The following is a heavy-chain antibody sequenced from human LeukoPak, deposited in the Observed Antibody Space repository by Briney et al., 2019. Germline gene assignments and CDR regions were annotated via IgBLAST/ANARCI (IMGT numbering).Heavy chain of an antibody. CDR2: IRYDGSDK. J-gene: IGHJ4*02. CDR3: AKDHRNSGWYPYDFDY. CDR1: GFIFSSYG. D-gene: IGHD6-19*01. Sequence: GGSLRLSCAASGFIFSSYGMNWVRQAPGKGLEWATFIRYDGSDKYYADSVKGRFTISRDSSKNTLYLQMNSLTVEDTAVYYCAKDHRNSGWYPYDFDYWGQGTLVTVSS. V-gene: IGHV3-30*02.